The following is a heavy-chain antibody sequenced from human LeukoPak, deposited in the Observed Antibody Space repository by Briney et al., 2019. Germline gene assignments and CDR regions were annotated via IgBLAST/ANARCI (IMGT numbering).Heavy chain of an antibody. Sequence: SETLSLTCTVSGGSINNYYWSWIRQPAGKGLEWIGRIYTRGSTNYNPSLKSRVTMSVDTSKNQFSLKLSSVTAADTAVYYCARDLVTVTKGFDIWGQGTMVSVSS. J-gene: IGHJ3*02. CDR1: GGSINNYY. CDR2: IYTRGST. CDR3: ARDLVTVTKGFDI. D-gene: IGHD4-17*01. V-gene: IGHV4-4*07.